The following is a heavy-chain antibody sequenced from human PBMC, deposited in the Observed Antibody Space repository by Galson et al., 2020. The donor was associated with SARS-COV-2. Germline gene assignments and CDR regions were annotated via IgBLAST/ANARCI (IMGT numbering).Heavy chain of an antibody. CDR3: ARARVVLPNYYYGMDV. D-gene: IGHD3-10*01. J-gene: IGHJ6*02. CDR2: IFSNDEK. Sequence: KMSGPTLVKPTETLTLTCTVSGFSLSNARMGVSWIRQPPGKALEWLAHIFSNDEKSYSTSLKSRLTISKDTSKSQVVLTMTNMDPVDTATYYCARARVVLPNYYYGMDVWGQGTTVTVSS. V-gene: IGHV2-26*01. CDR1: GFSLSNARMG.